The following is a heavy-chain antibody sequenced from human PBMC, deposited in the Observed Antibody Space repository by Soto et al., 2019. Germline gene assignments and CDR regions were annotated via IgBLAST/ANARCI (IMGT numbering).Heavy chain of an antibody. D-gene: IGHD5-12*01. J-gene: IGHJ3*02. CDR1: GFSFSIYW. V-gene: IGHV3-74*01. Sequence: GGSLRLSCAAAGFSFSIYWMHWVRQAQGKGLVWVSHITSDGSSTTYADSVKGRFTISRENAKNSLYLQMNSLRAEDTAVYYCASETKATRAAFDIWGQGTRVTASS. CDR2: ITSDGSST. CDR3: ASETKATRAAFDI.